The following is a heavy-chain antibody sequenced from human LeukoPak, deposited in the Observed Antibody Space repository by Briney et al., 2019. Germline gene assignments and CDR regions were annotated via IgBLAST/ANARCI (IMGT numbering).Heavy chain of an antibody. V-gene: IGHV3-48*02. CDR2: ISSGSSTI. D-gene: IGHD1-1*01. CDR3: ARDWTTTGTFGY. Sequence: PGGSLRLSCAASGFTFTYHDMNWVRQAPGKGLEWVSYISSGSSTIYYADSVKGRFTISRDNAKNSLYLQMNSLRDEDTAVYYCARDWTTTGTFGYWGQGTLVTVSS. J-gene: IGHJ4*02. CDR1: GFTFTYHD.